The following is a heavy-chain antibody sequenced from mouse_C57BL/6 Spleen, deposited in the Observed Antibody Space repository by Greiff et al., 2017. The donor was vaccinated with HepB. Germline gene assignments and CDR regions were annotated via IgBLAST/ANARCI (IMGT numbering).Heavy chain of an antibody. J-gene: IGHJ4*01. V-gene: IGHV1-64*01. CDR3: ARSGDYYGSSYEGAMDY. CDR1: GYTFTSYW. D-gene: IGHD1-1*01. CDR2: IHPNSGST. Sequence: QVQLQQSGAELVKPGASVKLSCKASGYTFTSYWMHWVKQRPGQGLEWIGMIHPNSGSTNYNEKFKSKATLTVDKSSSTAYMQLSSLTSEDSAVYYCARSGDYYGSSYEGAMDYWGQGTSVTVSS.